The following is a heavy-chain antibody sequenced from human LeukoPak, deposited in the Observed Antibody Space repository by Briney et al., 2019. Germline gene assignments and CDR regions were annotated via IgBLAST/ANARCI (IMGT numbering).Heavy chain of an antibody. CDR3: ARLRGWTYGMDV. D-gene: IGHD6-19*01. CDR1: GFAFSSYE. V-gene: IGHV3-48*03. Sequence: GGSLRLSCAASGFAFSSYEMNWVRQAPGKGLEWVSYISSSGSTIYYADSVKGRFTISRDNAKNSLYLQMNSLRAEDTAVYYCARLRGWTYGMDVWGQGTTVTVSS. J-gene: IGHJ6*02. CDR2: ISSSGSTI.